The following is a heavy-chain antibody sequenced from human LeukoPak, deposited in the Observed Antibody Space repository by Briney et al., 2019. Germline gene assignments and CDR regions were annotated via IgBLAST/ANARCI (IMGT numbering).Heavy chain of an antibody. CDR2: INWNGGDT. J-gene: IGHJ4*02. D-gene: IGHD3-10*01. V-gene: IGHV3-20*04. Sequence: GGSLRLSCAASGFTFEDYGMSWVRQAPGKGLEWVSGINWNGGDTGYADSVTGRFTISRDNAKNSLYLQMNSLRAEDTALYYCATDRMAYGSGSSEDHWGQGTLVTVSS. CDR1: GFTFEDYG. CDR3: ATDRMAYGSGSSEDH.